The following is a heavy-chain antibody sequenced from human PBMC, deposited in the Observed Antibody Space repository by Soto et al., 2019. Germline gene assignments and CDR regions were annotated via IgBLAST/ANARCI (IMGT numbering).Heavy chain of an antibody. CDR1: GFTFSRYS. J-gene: IGHJ4*02. CDR3: ASEYCTGNSCYSRIFDY. V-gene: IGHV3-21*01. D-gene: IGHD2-21*01. Sequence: PGGSLRLSCEGSGFTFSRYSMNWVRQAPGKGLEWVASISSTSTYIYYGDFVKGRFSIARDNAKNSLYLQMDSLRDEDTALYYCASEYCTGNSCYSRIFDYWGQGTLVTGSS. CDR2: ISSTSTYI.